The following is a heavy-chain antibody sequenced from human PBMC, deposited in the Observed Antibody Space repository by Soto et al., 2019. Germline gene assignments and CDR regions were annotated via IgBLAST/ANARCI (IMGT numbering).Heavy chain of an antibody. D-gene: IGHD1-26*01. CDR2: ISYDGSNK. J-gene: IGHJ6*02. CDR1: GFTFSSYA. V-gene: IGHV3-30-3*01. Sequence: PGGSLRLSCAASGFTFSSYAMHWVRQAPGKGLEWVAVISYDGSNKYYADSVKGRFTISRDNSKNTLYLQMNSLRAEDTAVYYCSTKWELGAYYSYYDMDARGQGTTVTVSS. CDR3: STKWELGAYYSYYDMDA.